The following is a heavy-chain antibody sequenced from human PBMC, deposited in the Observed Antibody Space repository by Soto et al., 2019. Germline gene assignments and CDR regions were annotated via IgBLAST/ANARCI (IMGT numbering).Heavy chain of an antibody. CDR3: GRDGALGDTAVVDS. Sequence: QVQLVESGGGVVQPGKSLRLSCAASGFTFSPYGMHWVRQAPGKGLEWVAVIWYDGSNKYHGDSLKGRFTISRDNSKKTLYLQMNNLRDEDTAVYYCGRDGALGDTAVVDSWGQGTLVIVSS. CDR1: GFTFSPYG. CDR2: IWYDGSNK. D-gene: IGHD5-18*01. V-gene: IGHV3-33*01. J-gene: IGHJ4*02.